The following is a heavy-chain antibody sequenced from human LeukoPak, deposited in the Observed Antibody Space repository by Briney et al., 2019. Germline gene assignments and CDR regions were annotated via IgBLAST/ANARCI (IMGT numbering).Heavy chain of an antibody. CDR3: AKENTKTPIRPGEATVTKGYFDY. D-gene: IGHD4-17*01. J-gene: IGHJ4*02. Sequence: GGSLRLSCAASGFTFSSYWMHWVRQAPGKGLVWVSRINSDGSSTSYADSVKGRFTISRDNSKNTLYLQMNSLRAEDTAVYYCAKENTKTPIRPGEATVTKGYFDYWGQGTLVTVSS. CDR2: INSDGSST. V-gene: IGHV3-74*01. CDR1: GFTFSSYW.